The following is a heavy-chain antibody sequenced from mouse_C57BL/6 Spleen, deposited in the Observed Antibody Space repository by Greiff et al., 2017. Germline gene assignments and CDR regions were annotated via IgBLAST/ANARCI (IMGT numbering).Heavy chain of an antibody. Sequence: VQLQQPGAELVKPGASVKMSCKASGYTFTSYWITWVKQRPGQGLEWIGVIYPGSGSTNYNEKFKSKATLTVDTSSSTAYMQLSSLASEDSAVYYCARRGSGYSFDDWGQGTTLTVSS. CDR3: ARRGSGYSFDD. CDR2: IYPGSGST. J-gene: IGHJ2*01. D-gene: IGHD3-2*02. CDR1: GYTFTSYW. V-gene: IGHV1-55*01.